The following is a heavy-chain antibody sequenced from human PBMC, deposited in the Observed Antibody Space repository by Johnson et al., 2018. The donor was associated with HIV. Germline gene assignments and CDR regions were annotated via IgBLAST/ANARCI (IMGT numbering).Heavy chain of an antibody. D-gene: IGHD6-13*01. CDR1: GFTFSSYA. CDR3: AREGIAAAVNAFDI. V-gene: IGHV3-30-3*01. Sequence: QMQLVESGGGVVQPGRSLRLSCAASGFTFSSYAMHWVRQAPGKGLEWVAVISYDGSNKYYADSVKGRFTISRDNSKNTLYLQMNSLRAEDTAVYYCAREGIAAAVNAFDIWGQGTMVTVSS. J-gene: IGHJ3*02. CDR2: ISYDGSNK.